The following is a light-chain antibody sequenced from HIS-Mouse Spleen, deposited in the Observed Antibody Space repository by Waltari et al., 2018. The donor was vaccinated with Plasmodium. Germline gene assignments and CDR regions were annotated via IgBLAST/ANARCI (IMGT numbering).Light chain of an antibody. V-gene: IGLV3-10*01. CDR1: ALPKKY. CDR2: EDS. CDR3: YSTDSSGNHRV. J-gene: IGLJ3*02. Sequence: SYELTQPPSVSVSPGQTTRITCSGDALPKKYAYWYQQKSGQAPVLAIYEDSKRPSGIPGRFSGSSSWTMATLTISGAQVEDEADYYCYSTDSSGNHRVFGGGTKLTVL.